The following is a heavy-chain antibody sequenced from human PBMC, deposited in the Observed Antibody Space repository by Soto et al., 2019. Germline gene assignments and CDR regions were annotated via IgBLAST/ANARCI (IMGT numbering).Heavy chain of an antibody. V-gene: IGHV1-8*01. D-gene: IGHD3-3*01. CDR2: MNPNSGNT. CDR1: GYTFTSYD. CDR3: ARVGTIFGVVNYYMDV. Sequence: ASVKVSCKASGYTFTSYDINWVRQANRQGLEWMGWMNPNSGNTGYAQKFQGRVTMTRNTSISTAYMELSSLRSEDTAVYYCARVGTIFGVVNYYMDVWGKGTTVTVSS. J-gene: IGHJ6*03.